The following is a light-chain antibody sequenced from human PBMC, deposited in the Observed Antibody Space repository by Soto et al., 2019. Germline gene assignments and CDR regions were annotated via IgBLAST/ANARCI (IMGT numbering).Light chain of an antibody. V-gene: IGKV3-11*01. CDR1: QHIHIY. CDR3: QQRSTWLYT. J-gene: IGKJ2*01. Sequence: EIVLTQSPATLSLSPGERATLSCRASQHIHIYLAWYQQKPGQAPRLLIYDASNRATGIPARFSGSGSGTDFTLTITSLEPEDFAVYYCQQRSTWLYTFGQGTKLEV. CDR2: DAS.